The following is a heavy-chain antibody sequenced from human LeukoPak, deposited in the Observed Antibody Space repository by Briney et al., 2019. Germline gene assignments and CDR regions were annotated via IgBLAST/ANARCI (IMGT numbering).Heavy chain of an antibody. D-gene: IGHD1-26*01. CDR1: GYSISSGYY. CDR3: ARGDFRWEVIYRFDY. Sequence: SETLSLTCTVSGYSISSGYYWGWIRQPPGKGLEWIGSIYHSGSTYYNPSLKSRVTISVDTSKNQFSLKLSSVTAADTAVYYCARGDFRWEVIYRFDYWGQGTLVTVSS. V-gene: IGHV4-38-2*02. CDR2: IYHSGST. J-gene: IGHJ4*02.